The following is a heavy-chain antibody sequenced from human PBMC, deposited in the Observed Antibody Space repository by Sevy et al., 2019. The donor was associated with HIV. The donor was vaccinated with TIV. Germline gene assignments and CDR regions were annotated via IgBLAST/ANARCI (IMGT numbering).Heavy chain of an antibody. V-gene: IGHV4-34*01. CDR2: INHSGST. CDR1: GGSFSGYY. J-gene: IGHJ6*02. D-gene: IGHD3-16*02. CDR3: ARDPSIMITFGGVIAPPYYYGMDV. Sequence: SETLSLTCAVYGGSFSGYYWSWIRQPPGKGLEWIGEINHSGSTNYNPSLKSRVTISVDTSKNQFSLKLSSVTAADTAVYYCARDPSIMITFGGVIAPPYYYGMDVWGQGTMVTVSS.